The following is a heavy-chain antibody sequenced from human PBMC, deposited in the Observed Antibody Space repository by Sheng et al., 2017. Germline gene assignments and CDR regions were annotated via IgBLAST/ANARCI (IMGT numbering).Heavy chain of an antibody. CDR2: ISSSGSTI. V-gene: IGHV3-48*03. CDR3: ARAAPPLTQWLVLRGRSPSSYYFDY. CDR1: GFTFSSYE. Sequence: EVQLVESGGGLVQPGGSLRLSCAASGFTFSSYEMNWVRQAPGKGLEWVSYISSSGSTIYYADSVKGRFTISRDNAKNSLYLQMNSLRAEDTAVYYCARAAPPLTQWLVLRGRSPSSYYFDYVGPGNPGHRLL. D-gene: IGHD6-19*01. J-gene: IGHJ4*02.